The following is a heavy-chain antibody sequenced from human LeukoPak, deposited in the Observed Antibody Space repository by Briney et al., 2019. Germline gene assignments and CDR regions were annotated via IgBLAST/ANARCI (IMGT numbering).Heavy chain of an antibody. CDR1: GYTFTGYY. D-gene: IGHD1-26*01. J-gene: IGHJ3*02. CDR3: ARVREYSGSYLGTDAFDI. Sequence: ASVKVSCKASGYTFTGYYMHWVRQAPGQGLEWMGIINPSGGSTSYAQKFQGRVTMTRDMSTSTVYMELSSLRSEDTAVYYCARVREYSGSYLGTDAFDIWGQGTMVTVSS. CDR2: INPSGGST. V-gene: IGHV1-46*01.